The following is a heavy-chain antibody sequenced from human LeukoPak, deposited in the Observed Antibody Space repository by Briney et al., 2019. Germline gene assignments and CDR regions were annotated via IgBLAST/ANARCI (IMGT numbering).Heavy chain of an antibody. J-gene: IGHJ6*02. CDR2: IYYSGST. Sequence: PSETLSLTCTVSGGSVSSGSYYWSWIRQPPGKGLEWIGYIYYSGSTNYNPSLKSRVTISVDTSKNQFSLKLSSVTAADTAVYYCARGISDYGSGSYQTYYYYGMDVWGQGTTVTVSS. CDR3: ARGISDYGSGSYQTYYYYGMDV. D-gene: IGHD3-10*01. V-gene: IGHV4-61*01. CDR1: GGSVSSGSYY.